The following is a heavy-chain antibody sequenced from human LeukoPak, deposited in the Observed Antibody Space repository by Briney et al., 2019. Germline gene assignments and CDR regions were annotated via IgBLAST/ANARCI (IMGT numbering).Heavy chain of an antibody. D-gene: IGHD2-2*01. CDR1: GFTFSSYA. CDR3: AKGAVPAAKGFLAEYFQH. V-gene: IGHV3-23*01. J-gene: IGHJ1*01. Sequence: PGGSLGLSCAASGFTFSSYAMSWVRQAPGKGLEWVSAISGSGGSTYYADSVKGRFTISRDNSKNTLYLQMNSLRAEDTAVYYCAKGAVPAAKGFLAEYFQHWGQGTLVTVSS. CDR2: ISGSGGST.